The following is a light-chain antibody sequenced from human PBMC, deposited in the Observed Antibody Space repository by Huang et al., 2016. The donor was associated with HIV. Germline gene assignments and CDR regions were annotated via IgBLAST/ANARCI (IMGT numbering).Light chain of an antibody. J-gene: IGKJ2*01. CDR2: GAS. V-gene: IGKV1-39*01. CDR1: QNINRY. CDR3: QQSAVTPRT. Sequence: DIQITQSPSSLSASVGDRVIITCRASQNINRYLNWYQQQPGNAPKLLISGASKLQSGVPSSFIGSGSGTHFTLAISSLSPEDSATYYCQQSAVTPRTFGQGTKLEI.